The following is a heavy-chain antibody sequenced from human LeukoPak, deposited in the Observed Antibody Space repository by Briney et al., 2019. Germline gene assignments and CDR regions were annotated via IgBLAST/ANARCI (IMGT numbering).Heavy chain of an antibody. J-gene: IGHJ4*02. CDR3: ARDLERGVAVFDY. V-gene: IGHV3-21*01. CDR2: ISSSSSYI. Sequence: GGSLRLSCAASGFTFSSYSMNWVRQAPGKGLEWVSSISSSSSYIYYADSVKGRFTISRDNAKISLYLQMNSLRAEDTAVYYCARDLERGVAVFDYWGQGTLVTVSS. CDR1: GFTFSSYS. D-gene: IGHD3-10*01.